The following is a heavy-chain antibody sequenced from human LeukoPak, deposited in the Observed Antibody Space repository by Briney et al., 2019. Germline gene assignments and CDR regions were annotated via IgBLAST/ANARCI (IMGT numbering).Heavy chain of an antibody. J-gene: IGHJ4*02. Sequence: ASVKVSCKASGYTFTSYDINWVRQATGQGLEWMGWMNPNSGNTGYAQKFQGRVTITRNTSISTAYMELSRLRSDDTAVYYCARTSIAARSSFDYWGQGTLVTVSS. CDR3: ARTSIAARSSFDY. CDR2: MNPNSGNT. D-gene: IGHD6-6*01. V-gene: IGHV1-8*03. CDR1: GYTFTSYD.